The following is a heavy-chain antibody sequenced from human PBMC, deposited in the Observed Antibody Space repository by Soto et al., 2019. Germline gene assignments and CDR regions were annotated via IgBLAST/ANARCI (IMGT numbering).Heavy chain of an antibody. CDR2: FDPEDGVT. CDR3: ASLSRIAVASGWFDP. V-gene: IGHV1-24*01. Sequence: ASVKVSCTVSGYTLTELSMHWVRQAPGKGLEWMGGFDPEDGVTIYAQKFQGRVTMTEDTSTDTAYMELSSLRSEDTAVYYCASLSRIAVASGWFDPWGQGTLVTVS. D-gene: IGHD6-19*01. J-gene: IGHJ5*02. CDR1: GYTLTELS.